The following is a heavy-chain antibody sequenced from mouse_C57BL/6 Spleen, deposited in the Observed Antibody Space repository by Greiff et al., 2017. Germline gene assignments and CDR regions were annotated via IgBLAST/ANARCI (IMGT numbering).Heavy chain of an antibody. CDR3: ARSASNYWYFDV. J-gene: IGHJ1*03. D-gene: IGHD2-5*01. CDR2: INPGSGGT. V-gene: IGHV1-54*01. Sequence: VQLQQSGAELVRPGTSVKVSCKASGYAFTNYLIEWVKQRPGQGLEWIGVINPGSGGTNYTEQFKGKATLTADKSSSTAYMQLSSLTSEDSAVYFCARSASNYWYFDVWGTGTTVTVSS. CDR1: GYAFTNYL.